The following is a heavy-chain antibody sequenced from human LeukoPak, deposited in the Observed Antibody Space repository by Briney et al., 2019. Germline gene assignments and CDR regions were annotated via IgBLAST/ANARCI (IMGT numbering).Heavy chain of an antibody. V-gene: IGHV1-69*05. CDR3: ARGRSYGDYALFAY. J-gene: IGHJ4*02. D-gene: IGHD4-17*01. CDR1: GGTFISYA. Sequence: SVKVPCKASGGTFISYAISWVRQAPGQGLEWMGGIIPIFGTANYAQKFQGRVTITTDESTSTAYMELSSLRSEDTAVYYCARGRSYGDYALFAYWGQGTLVTVSS. CDR2: IIPIFGTA.